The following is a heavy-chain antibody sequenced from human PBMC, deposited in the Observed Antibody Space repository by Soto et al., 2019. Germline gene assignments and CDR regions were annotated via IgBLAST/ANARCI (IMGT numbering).Heavy chain of an antibody. V-gene: IGHV1-18*04. Sequence: VASVKVSCKASGYTFTSYGISWVRQAPGQGLEWMGWISAYNGNTNYAQKLQGRVTMTTDTSTSTAYMELRSLRSDDTAVYYCARDPRIAVAGTLDYWGQGTLVTVSS. D-gene: IGHD6-19*01. CDR3: ARDPRIAVAGTLDY. CDR2: ISAYNGNT. CDR1: GYTFTSYG. J-gene: IGHJ4*02.